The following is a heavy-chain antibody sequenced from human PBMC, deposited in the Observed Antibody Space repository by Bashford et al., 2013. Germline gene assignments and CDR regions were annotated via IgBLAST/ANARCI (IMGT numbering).Heavy chain of an antibody. CDR2: INPNTGGT. J-gene: IGHJ4*02. CDR3: AQGSALGARHLLGRAAGFDY. V-gene: IGHV1-2*02. CDR1: GYTFTGHY. Sequence: VASVKVSCKTSGYTFTGHYMHWVRQAPGQGLEWMAWINPNTGGTNFAQKFQGRVTMTRDTSISSAYMELSRLKSDDTAVYYCAQGSALGARHLLGRAAGFDYWGQGTLVTVSS. D-gene: IGHD6-25*01.